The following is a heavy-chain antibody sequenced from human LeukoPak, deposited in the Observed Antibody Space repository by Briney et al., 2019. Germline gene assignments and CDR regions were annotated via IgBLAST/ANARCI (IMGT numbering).Heavy chain of an antibody. CDR3: ARKKELRFLEWLSGDAFDI. D-gene: IGHD3-3*01. Sequence: PSQTLSLTCTVSGGSISSGGYYWSWIRQPPGKGLEWIGYIYHNGSTYYNPSLKSRVTISVDRSKNQFSLKLSSVTAADTAVYYCARKKELRFLEWLSGDAFDIWGQGTMVTVSS. V-gene: IGHV4-30-2*01. CDR2: IYHNGST. CDR1: GGSISSGGYY. J-gene: IGHJ3*02.